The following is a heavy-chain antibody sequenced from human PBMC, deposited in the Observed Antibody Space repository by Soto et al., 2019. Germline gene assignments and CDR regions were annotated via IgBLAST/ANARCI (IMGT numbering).Heavy chain of an antibody. D-gene: IGHD2-15*01. CDR3: ARHTQTHYGMDV. CDR1: GGSISSSSYY. J-gene: IGHJ6*02. Sequence: PSETLSLTCTVSGGSISSSSYYWGWIRQPPGKGLEWIGSIYYSGSTYYNPSPKSRVTISVDTSKNQFSLKLSSVTAADTAVYYCARHTQTHYGMDVWGQGTTVTVSS. CDR2: IYYSGST. V-gene: IGHV4-39*01.